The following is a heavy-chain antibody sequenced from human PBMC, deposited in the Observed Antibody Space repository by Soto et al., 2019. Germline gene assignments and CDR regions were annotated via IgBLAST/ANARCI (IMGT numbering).Heavy chain of an antibody. Sequence: GGSLRLSCAASGFTVSSNYMSWVRQAPGKGLEWVSVIYSGGSTYYADSVKGRFTISRDNSENTLYLQMNSLRAEDTAVYYCARTASDAPYYFDYWGQGTLVTVSS. CDR3: ARTASDAPYYFDY. CDR2: IYSGGST. J-gene: IGHJ4*02. CDR1: GFTVSSNY. D-gene: IGHD2-21*02. V-gene: IGHV3-66*01.